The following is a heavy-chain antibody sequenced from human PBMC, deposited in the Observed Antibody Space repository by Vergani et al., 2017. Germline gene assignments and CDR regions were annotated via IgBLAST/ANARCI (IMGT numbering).Heavy chain of an antibody. J-gene: IGHJ4*02. Sequence: EVQLLESGGGLVQPGGSLRLSCAASGFTFSSYAMSWVRQAPGKGLEWVSAISGSGGSTYYADSVKGRFTISRDNSKNTLYLQMNSLRAEDTAVYYCAKDSLPHRAGIAAAGTTHWGQGTLVTVSS. D-gene: IGHD6-13*01. CDR1: GFTFSSYA. V-gene: IGHV3-23*01. CDR3: AKDSLPHRAGIAAAGTTH. CDR2: ISGSGGST.